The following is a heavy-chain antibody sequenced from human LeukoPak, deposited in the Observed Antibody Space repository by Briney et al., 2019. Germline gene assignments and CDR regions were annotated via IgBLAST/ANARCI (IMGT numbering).Heavy chain of an antibody. Sequence: GGSLRLSCAASGFTVTNYYMSWVRQAPGKGLEWVSVIYSGGDTFHADSVKGRFTLSRDNSKNILYLQMNSLRAEDTAVYYCTRAPDGWGQGTLVTVSS. CDR1: GFTVTNYY. CDR3: TRAPDG. J-gene: IGHJ4*02. V-gene: IGHV3-66*01. CDR2: IYSGGDT.